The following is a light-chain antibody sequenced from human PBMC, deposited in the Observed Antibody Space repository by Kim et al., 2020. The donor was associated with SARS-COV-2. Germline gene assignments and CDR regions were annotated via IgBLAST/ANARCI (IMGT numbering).Light chain of an antibody. CDR1: SSDVGGYDY. Sequence: SITISCTGTSSDVGGYDYVSWYQQHPGTAPKLMIYDVRNRPSVVSSRFSGSKSGNTASLTISGLQAEDEADYYCSSYTRNSGTLDVFGTGTKVTVL. CDR2: DVR. V-gene: IGLV2-14*03. J-gene: IGLJ1*01. CDR3: SSYTRNSGTLDV.